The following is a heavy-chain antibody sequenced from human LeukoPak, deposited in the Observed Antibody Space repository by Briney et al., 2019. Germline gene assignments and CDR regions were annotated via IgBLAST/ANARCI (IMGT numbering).Heavy chain of an antibody. Sequence: PSETLSLTCTVSGGSISSYYWSWIRQPPGKGLEWIGYIYYSGSTYYNPSLKSRVTISVDTSKNQFSLRLSSVTAADTAVYYCARYSGTRGYYFDSWGQGTLVTVSS. J-gene: IGHJ4*02. D-gene: IGHD1-26*01. CDR1: GGSISSYY. V-gene: IGHV4-59*06. CDR3: ARYSGTRGYYFDS. CDR2: IYYSGST.